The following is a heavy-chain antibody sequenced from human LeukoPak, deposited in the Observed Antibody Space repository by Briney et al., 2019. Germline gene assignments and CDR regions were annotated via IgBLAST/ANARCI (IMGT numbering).Heavy chain of an antibody. Sequence: ASVKVSCKASGYTFTSYYMHWVRQAPGQGLEWMGWINAYNGNTNYAQKLQGRVTMTTDTSTSTAYMELRGLRSDDMAVYYCARAAYDFWSGPNSARWFDPWGQGTLVTVSS. CDR3: ARAAYDFWSGPNSARWFDP. CDR1: GYTFTSYY. V-gene: IGHV1-18*03. CDR2: INAYNGNT. D-gene: IGHD3-3*01. J-gene: IGHJ5*02.